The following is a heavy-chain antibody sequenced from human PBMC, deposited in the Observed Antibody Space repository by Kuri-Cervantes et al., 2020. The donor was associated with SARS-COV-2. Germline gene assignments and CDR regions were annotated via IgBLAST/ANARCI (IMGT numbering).Heavy chain of an antibody. Sequence: SETLSLTCTVSGDSISSGDYYWSWIRQPPGKGLEWIGFIYYSGTTSYNPSLKSRVTMSVDTSKNQFSLKLSSVTAADTAVYYCARDRISGYLYFLDYWGRGTRVTVSS. J-gene: IGHJ4*02. V-gene: IGHV4-30-4*01. CDR3: ARDRISGYLYFLDY. CDR1: GDSISSGDYY. CDR2: IYYSGTT. D-gene: IGHD5-12*01.